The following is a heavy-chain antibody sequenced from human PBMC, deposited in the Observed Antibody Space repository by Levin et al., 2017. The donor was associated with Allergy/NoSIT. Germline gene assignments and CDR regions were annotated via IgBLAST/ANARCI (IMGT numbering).Heavy chain of an antibody. J-gene: IGHJ6*02. CDR3: ARDYLALYYYYGMDV. Sequence: PSETLSLTCTVSGDSISSSSYYWGWVRQPPGKGLEWIGSVYHSGSTFYNASLKSRVTISVDTSKNQFSLNLTSVTAADTAVYYCARDYLALYYYYGMDVWGQGTKVTVSS. CDR1: GDSISSSSYY. CDR2: VYHSGST. V-gene: IGHV4-39*07.